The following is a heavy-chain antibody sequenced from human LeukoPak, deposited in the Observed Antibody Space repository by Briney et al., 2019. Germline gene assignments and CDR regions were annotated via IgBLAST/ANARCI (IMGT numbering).Heavy chain of an antibody. CDR2: ISFDASNK. V-gene: IGHV3-30*18. J-gene: IGHJ4*02. D-gene: IGHD3-10*01. Sequence: GGSLRLSCAASGFTFSSYGMHWFRQAPGKGLEWVAVISFDASNKYYADSVKGRFTISRDNSKNTLYLQMNSLRAEDTAVYYCAKDVDPFGSGSYVEGFDYWGQGTLVTVSS. CDR3: AKDVDPFGSGSYVEGFDY. CDR1: GFTFSSYG.